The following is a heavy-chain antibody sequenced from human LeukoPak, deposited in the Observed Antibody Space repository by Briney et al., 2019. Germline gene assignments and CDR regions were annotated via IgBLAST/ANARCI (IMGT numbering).Heavy chain of an antibody. Sequence: GASVKVSCKASGGTFSSYAISWVRQAPGQGLEWMGGIIPIFGTANYAQKFQGRVTITGDESTSTAYMELSSLRSEDTAVYYCARDGGGSGSADYWGQGTLVTVSS. V-gene: IGHV1-69*13. CDR2: IIPIFGTA. CDR1: GGTFSSYA. D-gene: IGHD3-10*01. J-gene: IGHJ4*02. CDR3: ARDGGGSGSADY.